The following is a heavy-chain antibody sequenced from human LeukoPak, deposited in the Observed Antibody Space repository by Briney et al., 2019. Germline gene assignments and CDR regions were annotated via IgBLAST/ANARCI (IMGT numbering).Heavy chain of an antibody. CDR3: AKMATCGGDCYYDY. Sequence: PGGSLRLSCAASRFTFSSYAMNWVRQAPGKGLEWVSAISGSGGSTYYADSVKGRFTLSRDNSKNTLYLQMNSLRAEDTAVYYCAKMATCGGDCYYDYWGQGTLVAVSS. D-gene: IGHD2-21*02. CDR2: ISGSGGST. J-gene: IGHJ4*02. CDR1: RFTFSSYA. V-gene: IGHV3-23*01.